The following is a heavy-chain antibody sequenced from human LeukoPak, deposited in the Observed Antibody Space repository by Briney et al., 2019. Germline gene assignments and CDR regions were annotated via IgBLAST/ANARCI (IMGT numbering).Heavy chain of an antibody. V-gene: IGHV3-23*01. J-gene: IGHJ6*03. CDR2: ISGSGGST. CDR1: GFTFSSYA. CDR3: AKEEMQWLVNYYYMDV. D-gene: IGHD6-19*01. Sequence: GGSLRLSCAASGFTFSSYAMSWVRQASGKGLEWVSAISGSGGSTYYADSVKGRFTISRDNSKNTLYLQMNSLRAEDTAVYYCAKEEMQWLVNYYYMDVWGKGTTVTVSS.